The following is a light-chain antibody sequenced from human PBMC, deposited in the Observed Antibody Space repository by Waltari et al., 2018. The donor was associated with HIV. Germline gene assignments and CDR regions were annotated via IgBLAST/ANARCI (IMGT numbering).Light chain of an antibody. Sequence: QAGLTQPPSVSKGLRQTATLTCTGNSDNVGNQGATWLQQHQGHPPKLLFYGNNNRRSGISERFSASRSGNTASLTITGLQPEDGADYFCSAWDRSLSAVVFGGGTTLIVL. CDR2: GNN. CDR1: SDNVGNQG. V-gene: IGLV10-54*04. CDR3: SAWDRSLSAVV. J-gene: IGLJ2*01.